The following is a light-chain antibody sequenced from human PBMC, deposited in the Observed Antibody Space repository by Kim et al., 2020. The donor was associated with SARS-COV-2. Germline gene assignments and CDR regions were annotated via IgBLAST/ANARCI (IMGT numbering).Light chain of an antibody. V-gene: IGKV1-17*01. Sequence: DTQMTQSPSSLSASVGDRVTITCRASQGIRNGLGWYQQKPGKAPKRLIYAASSLQSGVPSRFSGSGSGTEFTLTISSLQPEDFATYYCLQHNSYPLTFGQGTRLEIK. CDR3: LQHNSYPLT. CDR2: AAS. CDR1: QGIRNG. J-gene: IGKJ5*01.